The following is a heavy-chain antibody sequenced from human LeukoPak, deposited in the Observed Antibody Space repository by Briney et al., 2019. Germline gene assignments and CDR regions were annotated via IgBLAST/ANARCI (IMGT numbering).Heavy chain of an antibody. CDR1: LGSFRVYY. CDR3: ARGYSSSWPTLGPALYYFDY. D-gene: IGHD6-13*01. V-gene: IGHV4-34*01. J-gene: IGHJ4*02. Sequence: SETLSLTCAVYLGSFRVYYWSCIRHPPGKGLESIGEINHSGSTNDNPSLKSRVTISVDTSKNQFSLKLSSVTAADTAVYYCARGYSSSWPTLGPALYYFDYWGQGTLVTVSS. CDR2: INHSGST.